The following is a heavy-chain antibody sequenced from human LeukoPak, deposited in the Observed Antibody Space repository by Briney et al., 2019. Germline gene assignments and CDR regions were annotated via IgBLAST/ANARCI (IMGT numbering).Heavy chain of an antibody. CDR3: ARDFYDFWSGYSHDAFDI. Sequence: ASVNASCKASGYTFTVYYMHWVRQAPGQGLEWMGRINPNSGGTNYAQKFQGRVTMTRDTSISTAYMELSRLRSDDTAVYYCARDFYDFWSGYSHDAFDIWGQGTMVTVSS. CDR2: INPNSGGT. D-gene: IGHD3-3*01. J-gene: IGHJ3*02. V-gene: IGHV1-2*06. CDR1: GYTFTVYY.